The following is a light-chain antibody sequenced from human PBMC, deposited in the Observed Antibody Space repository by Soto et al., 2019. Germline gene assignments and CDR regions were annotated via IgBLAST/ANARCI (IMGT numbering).Light chain of an antibody. V-gene: IGKV3-20*01. CDR1: QSVSSSY. CDR2: DAS. CDR3: QQYGKSPFT. J-gene: IGKJ3*01. Sequence: EIVLTQSPGTLSWSPGERATLSCRASQSVSSSYLAWYQQKPGQAPRLLIYDASSRATGIPDRFSGSGSGTDFTLTISRLEPEDFAVYYCQQYGKSPFTFGPGTKVDIK.